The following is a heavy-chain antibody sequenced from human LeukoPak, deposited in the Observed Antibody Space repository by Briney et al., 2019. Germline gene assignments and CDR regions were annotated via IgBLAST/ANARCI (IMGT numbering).Heavy chain of an antibody. J-gene: IGHJ4*02. CDR3: VRGGAGDGTGNYFDY. Sequence: PGGSLRLSCAASGCTFSLYSMNWVRQAPGKGLEWLSYINDNGRDIYYADSVKGRFTISKDNDKKSLNLQMSSLRAEDTAMYYCVRGGAGDGTGNYFDYWGQGTLVTVSS. V-gene: IGHV3-48*01. CDR1: GCTFSLYS. CDR2: INDNGRDI. D-gene: IGHD3/OR15-3a*01.